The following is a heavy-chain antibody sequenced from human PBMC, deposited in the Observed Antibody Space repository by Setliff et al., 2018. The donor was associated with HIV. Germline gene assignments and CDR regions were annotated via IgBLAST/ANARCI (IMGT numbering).Heavy chain of an antibody. CDR2: IRSSGDT. CDR3: TIPASSLAPN. J-gene: IGHJ4*02. Sequence: PSETLSLTCTVSGASISSHNYYWGWIRQPPGKGLEWIASIRSSGDTYYNPSLQSRVIISVDTSNNQISLKLTSVTAAGTAVYYCTIPASSLAPNWGRGTQVTVSS. CDR1: GASISSHNYY. V-gene: IGHV4-39*01.